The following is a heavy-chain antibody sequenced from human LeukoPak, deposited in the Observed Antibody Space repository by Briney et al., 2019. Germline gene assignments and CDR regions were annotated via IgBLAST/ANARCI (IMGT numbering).Heavy chain of an antibody. CDR2: ISAYSGNT. V-gene: IGHV1-18*01. J-gene: IGHJ6*02. Sequence: GASVKVSCKASGYTFTSYGISWVRQAPGQGLEWMGWISAYSGNTNYAQKLQGRVTMTTDTSTSTAYMELRSLRSDDTAVYYCARVPRYDPHYYGMDVWGQGTTVTVSS. CDR3: ARVPRYDPHYYGMDV. D-gene: IGHD1-1*01. CDR1: GYTFTSYG.